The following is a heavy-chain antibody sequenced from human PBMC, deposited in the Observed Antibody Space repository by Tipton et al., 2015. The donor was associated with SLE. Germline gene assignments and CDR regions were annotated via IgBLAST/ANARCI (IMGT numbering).Heavy chain of an antibody. CDR1: GASTNTKY. CDR3: VRGPEDSRLGGGLDV. V-gene: IGHV4-59*12. J-gene: IGHJ6*02. D-gene: IGHD5-12*01. CDR2: IYYRGNT. Sequence: LRLSCTVSGASTNTKYWTWIRQSPGKGLEWIGSIYYRGNTHYNPSLKSRVTISVDTSKNQFSLNLSTVTAADTAVYYCVRGPEDSRLGGGLDVWGQGTTVTVSS.